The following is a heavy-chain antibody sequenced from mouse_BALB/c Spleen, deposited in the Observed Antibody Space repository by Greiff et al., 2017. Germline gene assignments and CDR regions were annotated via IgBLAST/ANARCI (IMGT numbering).Heavy chain of an antibody. Sequence: EVKLMESGGGLVQPGGSLRLSCATSGFTFTDYYMSWVRQPPGKALEWLGFIRNKANGYTTEYSASVKGRFTISRDNSQSILYLQMNTLRAEDSATYYCAREGDYYGSSYAWFAYWGQGTLVTVSA. V-gene: IGHV7-3*02. CDR2: IRNKANGYTT. D-gene: IGHD1-1*01. CDR1: GFTFTDYY. CDR3: AREGDYYGSSYAWFAY. J-gene: IGHJ3*01.